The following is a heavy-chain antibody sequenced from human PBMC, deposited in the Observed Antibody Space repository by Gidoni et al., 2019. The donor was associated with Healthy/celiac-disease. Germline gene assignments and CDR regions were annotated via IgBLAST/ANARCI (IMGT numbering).Heavy chain of an antibody. CDR3: ASVSYYYYMDV. Sequence: EVQLVESGGGLVQPGGSLSLSCAASGFTFSSYWMHWVRQAPGKGLVWVSRINSDGSSTSYADSVKGRFTISRDNAKNTLYLQMNSLRAEDTAVYYCASVSYYYYMDVWGKGTTVTVSS. V-gene: IGHV3-74*01. CDR1: GFTFSSYW. J-gene: IGHJ6*03. CDR2: INSDGSST.